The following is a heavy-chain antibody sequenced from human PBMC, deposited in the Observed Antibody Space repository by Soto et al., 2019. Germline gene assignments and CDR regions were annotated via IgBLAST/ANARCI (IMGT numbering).Heavy chain of an antibody. CDR2: ISYDGSNK. D-gene: IGHD3-22*01. Sequence: GSLRLSCAASGFTFSSYGMHWVRQAPGKGLEWVAVISYDGSNKYYADSVKGRFTISRDNSKNTLYLQMNSLRAEDTAVYYCAAQYYYDSSGYYDAFDIWGQGTMVTVSS. CDR3: AAQYYYDSSGYYDAFDI. V-gene: IGHV3-30*03. J-gene: IGHJ3*02. CDR1: GFTFSSYG.